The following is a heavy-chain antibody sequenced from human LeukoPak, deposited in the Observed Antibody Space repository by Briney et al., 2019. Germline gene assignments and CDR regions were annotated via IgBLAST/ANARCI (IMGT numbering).Heavy chain of an antibody. V-gene: IGHV3-33*01. CDR1: GFTFGSYG. J-gene: IGHJ4*02. CDR2: IWYDGSNK. Sequence: GGSLRLSCAASGFTFGSYGMHWVRQAPGKGLEWVAVIWYDGSNKYYADSVKGRFTISRDNSKNTLYLQMNSLRAEDTAVYYCARGRRQSNDFWSGYGFDYWGQGTLVTVSS. D-gene: IGHD3-3*01. CDR3: ARGRRQSNDFWSGYGFDY.